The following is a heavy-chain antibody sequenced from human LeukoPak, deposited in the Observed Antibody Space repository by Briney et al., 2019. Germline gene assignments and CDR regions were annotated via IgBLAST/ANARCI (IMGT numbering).Heavy chain of an antibody. CDR2: VYSSGNT. J-gene: IGHJ4*02. V-gene: IGHV4-4*07. CDR3: ARMFEY. Sequence: SETLSLTCTVSGGSISDYYWSWIRQPAGKGLEWIGRVYSSGNTNCNPSLKSRVTMSIDTSKNQFSLNLSSVTAADTAVYYCARMFEYWGQGTLVTVSS. CDR1: GGSISDYY.